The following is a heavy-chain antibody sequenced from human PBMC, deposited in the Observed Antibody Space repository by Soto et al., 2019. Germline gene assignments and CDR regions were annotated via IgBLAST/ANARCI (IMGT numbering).Heavy chain of an antibody. V-gene: IGHV4-59*08. CDR1: GGSISSYY. J-gene: IGHJ5*02. CDR2: LYYSGST. Sequence: QVQLQESGPGLVKPSETLSLTCTVSGGSISSYYWSWIRQPPGKGLEWIGYLYYSGSTHYNPSLKRQVTLPVDTAKHQSSLKRSSVTAADTDVYYCARHKGYSGSGSYYSLKSGLFVPWCQGTLVTVSS. CDR3: ARHKGYSGSGSYYSLKSGLFVP. D-gene: IGHD3-10*01.